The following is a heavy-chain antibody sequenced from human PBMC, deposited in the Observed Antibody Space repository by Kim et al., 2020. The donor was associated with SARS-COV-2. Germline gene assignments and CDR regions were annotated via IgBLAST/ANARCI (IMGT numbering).Heavy chain of an antibody. J-gene: IGHJ4*02. V-gene: IGHV3-30*04. CDR1: GFTFSSYT. CDR2: ISYDGSNK. Sequence: GGSLRLSCAASGFTFSSYTMHWVRQAPGKGLEWVAVISYDGSNKYYVDSVKGRFTISRDNSKNTLYLQMNSLRAEDTAVYYCARGGSGWYTPFDYWGQVT. D-gene: IGHD6-19*01. CDR3: ARGGSGWYTPFDY.